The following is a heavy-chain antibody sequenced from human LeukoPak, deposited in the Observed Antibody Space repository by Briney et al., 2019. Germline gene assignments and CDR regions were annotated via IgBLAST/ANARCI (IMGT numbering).Heavy chain of an antibody. J-gene: IGHJ4*02. CDR3: ARGPSYSSGWYGY. V-gene: IGHV4-39*07. D-gene: IGHD6-19*01. CDR2: INHSGST. CDR1: GGSISGASYY. Sequence: SETLSLTCTVSGGSISGASYYWGWIRQPPGKGLEWIGEINHSGSTNYNPSLKSRVTISVDTSKNQFSLKLSSVTAADTAVYYCARGPSYSSGWYGYWGQGTLVTVSS.